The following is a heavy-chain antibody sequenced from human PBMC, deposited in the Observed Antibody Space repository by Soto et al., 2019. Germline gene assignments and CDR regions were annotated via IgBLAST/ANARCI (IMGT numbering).Heavy chain of an antibody. Sequence: GGSLRLSCVASGFTFSSYAMSWVRQAPERGLEWVATVTGGRGPTYYADSVKGRFTISRDNSKNTLFLQMSDLRAEDTAVYYCAKPEIILSWGNGTDYWGQGTLVTVSS. V-gene: IGHV3-23*01. CDR1: GFTFSSYA. CDR2: VTGGRGPT. D-gene: IGHD3-16*01. J-gene: IGHJ4*02. CDR3: AKPEIILSWGNGTDY.